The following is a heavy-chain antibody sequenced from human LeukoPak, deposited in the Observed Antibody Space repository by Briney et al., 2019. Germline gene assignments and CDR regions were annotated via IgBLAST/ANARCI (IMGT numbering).Heavy chain of an antibody. CDR2: ISGNGDGT. CDR3: ALSSSGFYRSYFDY. V-gene: IGHV3-23*01. CDR1: GFTFSNYA. J-gene: IGHJ4*02. Sequence: GGSLRLSRAASGFTFSNYAMSWVRQAPGKGLEWVSTISGNGDGTYYADSVKGRFTISRDNSKNTLYLQMNSLSPEDTAVYYCALSSSGFYRSYFDYWGQGTLVTVSS. D-gene: IGHD3-22*01.